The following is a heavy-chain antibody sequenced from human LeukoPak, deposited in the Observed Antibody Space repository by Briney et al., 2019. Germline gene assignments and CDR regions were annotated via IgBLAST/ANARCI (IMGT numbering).Heavy chain of an antibody. V-gene: IGHV1-69*13. CDR1: GGTFSSYA. J-gene: IGHJ4*02. D-gene: IGHD2-2*01. CDR3: AAVVPAVMGYFDY. Sequence: ASVKVSCKASGGTFSSYALSWVRQAPGQGLEWMGGIIPIFGTANYAQKFQGRVTITADESTSTAYMELSSLRSEDTAVYYCAAVVPAVMGYFDYWGQGTLVTVSS. CDR2: IIPIFGTA.